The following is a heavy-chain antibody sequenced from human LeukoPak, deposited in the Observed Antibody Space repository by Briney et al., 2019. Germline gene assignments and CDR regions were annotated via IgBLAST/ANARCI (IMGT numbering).Heavy chain of an antibody. CDR3: ARARLRAIFGVVMSRFDP. CDR2: INHSGST. J-gene: IGHJ5*02. V-gene: IGHV4-34*01. Sequence: PSETLSLTCAVYGGSFSGYYWSWIRQPPGKGLEWIGEINHSGSTNYNPSLKSRVTISVDTSKNQFSLKLSSVTAADTAVYYCARARLRAIFGVVMSRFDPWGQGTLVTVSS. CDR1: GGSFSGYY. D-gene: IGHD3-3*01.